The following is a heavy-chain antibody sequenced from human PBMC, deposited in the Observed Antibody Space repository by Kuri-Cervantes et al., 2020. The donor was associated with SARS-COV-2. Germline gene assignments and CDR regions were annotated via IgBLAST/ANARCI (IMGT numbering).Heavy chain of an antibody. Sequence: SETLSLTCAVYGESFIGYYWSWVRQPPGKGLEWIGDINHSGSTNYNPSLKCRVTISLDTSTNQFSLKLSSVTAADTAVYYCARVFTASFDFWGQGTLVTVSS. CDR3: ARVFTASFDF. V-gene: IGHV4-34*01. J-gene: IGHJ4*02. CDR2: INHSGST. CDR1: GESFIGYY.